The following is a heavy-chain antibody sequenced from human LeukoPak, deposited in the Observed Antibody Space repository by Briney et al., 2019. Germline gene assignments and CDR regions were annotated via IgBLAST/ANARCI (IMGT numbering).Heavy chain of an antibody. Sequence: SETLSLTCTVSGGSISSSSYYWGWIRQPPGKGLEWIGSIYYSGSTYYNPSLKSRVTISVDTSKNQFSLKLGSVTAADTAVYYCARRVTGIAAAGYNWFDPWGQGTLVTVSS. J-gene: IGHJ5*02. CDR1: GGSISSSSYY. CDR2: IYYSGST. CDR3: ARRVTGIAAAGYNWFDP. D-gene: IGHD6-13*01. V-gene: IGHV4-39*01.